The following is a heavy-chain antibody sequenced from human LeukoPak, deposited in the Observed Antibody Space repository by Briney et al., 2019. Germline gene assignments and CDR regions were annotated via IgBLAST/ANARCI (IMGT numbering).Heavy chain of an antibody. J-gene: IGHJ4*02. CDR1: GFTFSSYC. CDR2: IWYDGSNK. V-gene: IGHV3-33*01. D-gene: IGHD6-13*01. Sequence: GALRLSCAGAGFTFSSYCMHRVRQAPGQGLEGVAVIWYDGSNKYYADSVKGRFTISRDNSKNTLYLQMNSLRAEDTAVYYCARDGRGSSWYVDWGQGTLVTVSS. CDR3: ARDGRGSSWYVD.